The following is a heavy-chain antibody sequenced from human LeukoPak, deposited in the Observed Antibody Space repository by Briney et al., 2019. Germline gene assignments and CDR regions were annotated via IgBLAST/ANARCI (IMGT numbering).Heavy chain of an antibody. J-gene: IGHJ4*02. CDR3: ARARAVGVLYYFDY. CDR2: ISAYNGNT. V-gene: IGHV1-18*01. Sequence: GASVKVSCKASGYTFTSYGISWVRQAPGQGLEWMGWISAYNGNTNYAQKLQGRVTMTTDTSTSTAYMELRSLRSDDTAVCYCARARAVGVLYYFDYWGQGTLVTVSS. D-gene: IGHD1-26*01. CDR1: GYTFTSYG.